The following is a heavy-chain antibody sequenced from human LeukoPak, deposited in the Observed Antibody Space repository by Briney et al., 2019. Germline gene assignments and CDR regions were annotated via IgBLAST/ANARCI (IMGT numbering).Heavy chain of an antibody. Sequence: GGSLRLSCAGSGFTFSSNPLSWVRQAPGKGLEWVSAINPSGGNTYYADSVRGRFTISRDNSKSTLYLQMNTLRAEDTAVYYCATTKQARRYFDYWGQGTLVTVSS. CDR1: GFTFSSNP. V-gene: IGHV3-23*01. D-gene: IGHD1-1*01. J-gene: IGHJ4*02. CDR3: ATTKQARRYFDY. CDR2: INPSGGNT.